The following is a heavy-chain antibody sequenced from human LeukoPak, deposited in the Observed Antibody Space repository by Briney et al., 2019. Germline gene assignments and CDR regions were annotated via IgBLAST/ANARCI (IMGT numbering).Heavy chain of an antibody. CDR1: GGTFSSYA. CDR2: ISAYNGNT. V-gene: IGHV1-18*01. D-gene: IGHD3-22*01. J-gene: IGHJ4*02. CDR3: ARGFPPRRNYDSSGYYSYYFDY. Sequence: ASVKVSCKASGGTFSSYAISWVRQAPGQGLEWMGWISAYNGNTNYAQKLQGRVTMTTDTSTSTAYMELRSLRSDDTAVYYCARGFPPRRNYDSSGYYSYYFDYWGQGTLVTVSS.